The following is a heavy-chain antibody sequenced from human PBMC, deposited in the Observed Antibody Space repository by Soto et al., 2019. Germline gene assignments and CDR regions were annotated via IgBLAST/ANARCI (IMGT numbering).Heavy chain of an antibody. V-gene: IGHV1-69*01. D-gene: IGHD5-12*01. Sequence: QVQLVQSGAEVKKPGSSVKVSCKASGGTFSSYAISWVRQAPGQGLEWMGGIIPIFGTANYAQKFQGRVTITADESTSTAYMELSSLRSEYTAVYYCARSGGSYGYNFRNNWFDPWGQGTLVTVSS. CDR3: ARSGGSYGYNFRNNWFDP. J-gene: IGHJ5*02. CDR1: GGTFSSYA. CDR2: IIPIFGTA.